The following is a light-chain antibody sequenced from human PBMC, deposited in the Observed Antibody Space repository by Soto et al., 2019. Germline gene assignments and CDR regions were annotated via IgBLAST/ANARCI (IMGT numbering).Light chain of an antibody. CDR3: QQTYAAPLT. Sequence: DIQMTQSPCALSASVGDRVAISCRASHSISGWLAWYQQKPGKAPTILISAASTLQSGVPSRFIGSRKGTHSTLSISDLRPEDVATYYCQQTYAAPLTLGGGTKVDIK. J-gene: IGKJ4*01. CDR1: HSISGW. V-gene: IGKV1-39*01. CDR2: AAS.